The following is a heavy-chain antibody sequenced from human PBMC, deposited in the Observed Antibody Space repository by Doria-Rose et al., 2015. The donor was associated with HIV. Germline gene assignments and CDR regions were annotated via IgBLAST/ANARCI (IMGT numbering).Heavy chain of an antibody. D-gene: IGHD6-13*01. J-gene: IGHJ4*02. V-gene: IGHV2-26*01. CDR1: GVSLSSPGMG. Sequence: QVTLKESGPVLVKPTETLMLTCTVSGVSLSSPGMGVSWIRQPPGKALESLANIFSDDDRSYKTSLKSRLTISRGTSKSQVVLTMTDMDPVDTATYYCARIKSSRWYHKYYFDFWGQGTLVIVSA. CDR2: IFSDDDR. CDR3: ARIKSSRWYHKYYFDF.